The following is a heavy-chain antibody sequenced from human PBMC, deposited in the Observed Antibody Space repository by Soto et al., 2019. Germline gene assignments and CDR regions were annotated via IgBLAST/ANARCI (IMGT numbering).Heavy chain of an antibody. Sequence: QVQLVQSGAEVKKPGASVKVSCKASGYTFTSYAMHWVRQAPGQRLEWMGWINAGNGNTKYSQKFQGRVTITRDTSASTAYMELSSLRSEDTAVYYCARGYCSSTSCYEGWFDPWGQGTLVTVSS. CDR3: ARGYCSSTSCYEGWFDP. D-gene: IGHD2-2*01. V-gene: IGHV1-3*01. CDR1: GYTFTSYA. J-gene: IGHJ5*02. CDR2: INAGNGNT.